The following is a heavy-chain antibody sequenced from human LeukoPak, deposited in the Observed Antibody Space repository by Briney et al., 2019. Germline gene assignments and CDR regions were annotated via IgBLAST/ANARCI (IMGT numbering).Heavy chain of an antibody. CDR2: INPNSGGT. D-gene: IGHD3-10*01. CDR3: AREGITMVRGVHYYYYGMDV. V-gene: IGHV1-2*02. CDR1: GYTFTGYY. J-gene: IGHJ6*02. Sequence: ASVKVSCKASGYTFTGYYMHWVRQAPGQGLEWMGWINPNSGGTNYAQKFQGRVTMTRDTSISTAYMELSRLRSDDMAVYYCAREGITMVRGVHYYYYGMDVWGQGTTVTVSS.